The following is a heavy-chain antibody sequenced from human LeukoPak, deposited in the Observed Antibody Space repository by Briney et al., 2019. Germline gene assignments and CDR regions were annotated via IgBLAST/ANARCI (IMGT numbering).Heavy chain of an antibody. CDR3: AREGNCSSTSCYTGAFDI. J-gene: IGHJ3*02. CDR2: ISSSSSTI. CDR1: GFTFSSYS. Sequence: GGSLGLSCAASGFTFSSYSMNWVRQAPGKGLEWVSYISSSSSTIYYADSVKGRFTISRDNAKNSLYLQMNSLRAEDTAVYYCAREGNCSSTSCYTGAFDIWGQGTMVTVSS. D-gene: IGHD2-2*02. V-gene: IGHV3-48*01.